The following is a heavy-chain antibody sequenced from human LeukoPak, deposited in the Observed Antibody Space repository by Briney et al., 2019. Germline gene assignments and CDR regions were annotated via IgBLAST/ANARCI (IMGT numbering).Heavy chain of an antibody. D-gene: IGHD3-3*01. J-gene: IGHJ5*02. CDR2: INPNSGGT. V-gene: IGHV1-2*04. Sequence: ASVKVSCKASGYTFTGYYMHWVRQAPGQGLEWMGWINPNSGGTNYAQKFQGWVTMTRDTSISTAYMELSRLRSDDTAVYYCARAYYDFWSGYRYNWFDPWGRGTLVTVSS. CDR1: GYTFTGYY. CDR3: ARAYYDFWSGYRYNWFDP.